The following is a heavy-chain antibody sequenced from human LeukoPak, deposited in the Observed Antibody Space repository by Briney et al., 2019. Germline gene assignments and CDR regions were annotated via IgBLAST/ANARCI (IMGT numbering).Heavy chain of an antibody. J-gene: IGHJ4*02. CDR3: ARDTGTVVDY. CDR2: IYYSGST. V-gene: IGHV4-59*01. Sequence: SETLSLTCTVSGGSISTYYWSWIRQPPGKGLEWIGYIYYSGSTNYNPSLKGRVTTSVDTSKNQFSLKLSSVTAADTAVYYCARDTGTVVDYWGQGTLVTVSS. D-gene: IGHD4-23*01. CDR1: GGSISTYY.